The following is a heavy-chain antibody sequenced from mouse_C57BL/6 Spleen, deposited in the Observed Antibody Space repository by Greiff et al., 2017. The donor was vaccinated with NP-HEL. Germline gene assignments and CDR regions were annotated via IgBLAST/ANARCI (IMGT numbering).Heavy chain of an antibody. Sequence: VKLQESGAELVKPGASVKMSCKASGYTFTSYWITWVKQRPGQGLEWIGDIYPGSGSTNYNEKFKSKATLTVDTSSSTAYMQLSSLTSEDSAVYYCAGTGTWFAYWGQGTLVTVSA. CDR2: IYPGSGST. D-gene: IGHD4-1*01. J-gene: IGHJ3*01. V-gene: IGHV1-55*01. CDR1: GYTFTSYW. CDR3: AGTGTWFAY.